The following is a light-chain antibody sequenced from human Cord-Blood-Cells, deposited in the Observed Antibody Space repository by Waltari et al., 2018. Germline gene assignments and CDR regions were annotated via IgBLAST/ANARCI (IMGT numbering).Light chain of an antibody. CDR3: QQRRNWRIT. CDR2: DAS. J-gene: IGKJ5*01. V-gene: IGKV3-11*01. CDR1: QSVSSY. Sequence: EIVMTQSPATLSLSPGERATLSCRASQSVSSYLAWYQQKPGQAPRLLIYDASNRATGIQAGCSGGGSGINFSLIISSREPDDFAVYYDQQRRNWRITFGQGTRVEIK.